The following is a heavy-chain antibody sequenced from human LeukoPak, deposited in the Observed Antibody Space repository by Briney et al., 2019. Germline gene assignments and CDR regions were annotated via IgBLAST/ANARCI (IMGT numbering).Heavy chain of an antibody. CDR3: ARGPSSGYHEY. D-gene: IGHD3-22*01. CDR2: IRNKANGDTT. CDR1: GFTFSDHY. Sequence: PGGSLRLSCAASGFTFSDHYMDWVRQAPGKGLEWVGRIRNKANGDTTEYAASVKGRFTISRDDSKNLLYLRMNSLKTEDTAVYYCARGPSSGYHEYWGQGTVVTVSS. V-gene: IGHV3-72*01. J-gene: IGHJ4*02.